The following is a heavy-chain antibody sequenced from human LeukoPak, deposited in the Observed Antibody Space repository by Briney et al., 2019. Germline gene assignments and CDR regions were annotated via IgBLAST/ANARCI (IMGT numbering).Heavy chain of an antibody. Sequence: SETLSLTCAVYGGSFSGYYWSWIRQPPGKGLEWIGEINHSGSTNYNPSLKSRVTISVDTSKNQFSLKLSPVTAADTAVYYCARGGRHYDSSGYYRNTCWFDPWGQGTLVTVSS. D-gene: IGHD3-22*01. CDR3: ARGGRHYDSSGYYRNTCWFDP. J-gene: IGHJ5*02. V-gene: IGHV4-34*01. CDR1: GGSFSGYY. CDR2: INHSGST.